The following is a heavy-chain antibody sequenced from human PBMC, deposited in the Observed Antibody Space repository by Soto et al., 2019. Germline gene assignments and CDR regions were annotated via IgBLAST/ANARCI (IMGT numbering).Heavy chain of an antibody. CDR2: IWYDGSNK. CDR3: AREVRDYVYYSYSTDV. V-gene: IGHV3-33*01. J-gene: IGHJ6*03. D-gene: IGHD4-17*01. CDR1: GFTFSSYG. Sequence: HPGGSLRLSCAASGFTFSSYGMHWVRQAPGKGLEWVAVIWYDGSNKYYADSVKGRFTISRDNSKNTLYLQMNSLRAEDTAVYYCAREVRDYVYYSYSTDVCGKGTTVTVSS.